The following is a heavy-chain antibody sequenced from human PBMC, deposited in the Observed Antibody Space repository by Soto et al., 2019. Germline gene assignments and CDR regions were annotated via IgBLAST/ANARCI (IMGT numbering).Heavy chain of an antibody. CDR1: GFTFSSYA. D-gene: IGHD2-15*01. Sequence: EVQLLESGGGLVQPGGSLRLSCAASGFTFSSYAMSWVRQAPGKGLEWVSDISGSGGSTYYADSVKGRFTISRDNSKNRLYLKMNSLGAEDTAVYYCARRASRWFFDYWGQGTLFTVSS. J-gene: IGHJ4*02. CDR2: ISGSGGST. V-gene: IGHV3-23*01. CDR3: ARRASRWFFDY.